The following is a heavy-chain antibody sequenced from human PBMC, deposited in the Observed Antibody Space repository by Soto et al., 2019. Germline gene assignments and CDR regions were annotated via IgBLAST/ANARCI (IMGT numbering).Heavy chain of an antibody. D-gene: IGHD2-21*01. V-gene: IGHV3-48*03. CDR3: ARVPRDFCGRECSSAN. J-gene: IGHJ4*02. CDR1: GFTFSSYE. CDR2: ISGGGYTSDGGPTI. Sequence: PGGSLRLSCAASGFTFSSYEMIWVRQAPGKGLEWVSYISGGGYTSDGGPTIHYADSVKGRFTISRDNPRNMLYLEMNSLSAEDTAMYYCARVPRDFCGRECSSANWGQGTQVTVSS.